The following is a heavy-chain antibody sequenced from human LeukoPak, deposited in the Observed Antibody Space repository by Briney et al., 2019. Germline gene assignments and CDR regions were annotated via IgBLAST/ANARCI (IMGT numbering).Heavy chain of an antibody. V-gene: IGHV1-69*06. J-gene: IGHJ4*02. D-gene: IGHD4-17*01. CDR2: IIPIFGTA. Sequence: ASVKVSCKASGGTCSSYAISWVRQAPGQGLEWMGGIIPIFGTANYAQKFQGRVTITADKSTSAAYMELSSLRSEDTAVYYCASDYGTRGYFDYWGQGTLVTVSS. CDR3: ASDYGTRGYFDY. CDR1: GGTCSSYA.